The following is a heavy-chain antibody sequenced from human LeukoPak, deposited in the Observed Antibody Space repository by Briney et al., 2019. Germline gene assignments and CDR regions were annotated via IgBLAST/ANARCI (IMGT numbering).Heavy chain of an antibody. CDR3: VRVPIPRYCSSTSCYNFDY. V-gene: IGHV4-34*01. Sequence: PSETLSLTCAVYGGSFSGYYWSWIRQPPGKGLEWIGEINHSGSTNYNPSLKSRVTISVDTSKNQFSLKLSSVTAADTAVYYCVRVPIPRYCSSTSCYNFDYWGQGTLVTVSS. CDR2: INHSGST. D-gene: IGHD2-2*02. J-gene: IGHJ4*02. CDR1: GGSFSGYY.